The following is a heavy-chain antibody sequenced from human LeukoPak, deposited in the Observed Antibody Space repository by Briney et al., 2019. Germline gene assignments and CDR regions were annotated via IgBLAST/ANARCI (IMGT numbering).Heavy chain of an antibody. CDR3: ARDYSSSLNDAFDI. CDR2: IYYSGST. V-gene: IGHV4-39*07. Sequence: SETLSLTCTVSGGSISSSSYYWGWIRQPPGKGLEWIGSIYYSGSTYYNPSLKSRVTISVDTSKNQFSLKLSSVTAADTAVYYCARDYSSSLNDAFDIWGQGTMVTVSS. CDR1: GGSISSSSYY. D-gene: IGHD6-6*01. J-gene: IGHJ3*02.